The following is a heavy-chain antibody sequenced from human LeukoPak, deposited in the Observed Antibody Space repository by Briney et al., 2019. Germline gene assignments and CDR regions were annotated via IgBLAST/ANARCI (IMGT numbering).Heavy chain of an antibody. J-gene: IGHJ6*02. CDR2: IIPILGIA. D-gene: IGHD2-21*02. CDR1: GGTFSSYA. Sequence: ASVKVSCKASGGTFSSYAISWVRQAPGQGLEWMGRIIPILGIANYAQKFQGRVTITADKSTSTAYMELSSLRSEDTAVYYCAGRCCGGDCYYYYYGMDVWGQGTTVTVSS. CDR3: AGRCCGGDCYYYYYGMDV. V-gene: IGHV1-69*04.